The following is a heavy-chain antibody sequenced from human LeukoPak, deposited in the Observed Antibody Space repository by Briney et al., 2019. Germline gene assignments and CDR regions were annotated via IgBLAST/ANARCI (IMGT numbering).Heavy chain of an antibody. CDR2: IYTSGST. CDR3: ARDKYCSSTSCYTEYYFDY. Sequence: PSETLSLTCTVSGGSISSYYRSWIRQPAGKGLEWIGRIYTSGSTNYNPSLKSRVTMSVDTSKNQFSLKLSSVTAADTAVYYCARDKYCSSTSCYTEYYFDYWGQGTLVTVSS. D-gene: IGHD2-2*02. V-gene: IGHV4-4*07. J-gene: IGHJ4*02. CDR1: GGSISSYY.